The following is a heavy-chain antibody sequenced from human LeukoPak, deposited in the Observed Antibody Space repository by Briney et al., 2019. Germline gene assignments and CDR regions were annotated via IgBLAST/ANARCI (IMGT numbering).Heavy chain of an antibody. D-gene: IGHD2-8*02. J-gene: IGHJ4*02. V-gene: IGHV3-23*01. CDR1: GFTFSSYG. Sequence: GGSLRLSCAASGFTFSSYGMSWVRQAPGKGLEWVSVISGSGGSTYYADSVRGRFTISRDNSKSTLSLQMNSLRAEDTAIYYCATYRQVLLPFESWGQGTLSPSPQ. CDR3: ATYRQVLLPFES. CDR2: ISGSGGST.